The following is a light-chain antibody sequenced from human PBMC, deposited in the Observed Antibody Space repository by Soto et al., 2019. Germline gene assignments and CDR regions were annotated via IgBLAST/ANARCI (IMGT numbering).Light chain of an antibody. CDR3: QQYDTSPWT. Sequence: EIVLTQSPGTLSLSPGERATLSCRASQSVSGSSLAWYQHKPGQAPRLVIFGASTRATGIPDRFSGRGSGTDFTVTISGLEPEDFAVYYCQQYDTSPWTFGQGTKVEIK. CDR1: QSVSGSS. J-gene: IGKJ1*01. CDR2: GAS. V-gene: IGKV3-20*01.